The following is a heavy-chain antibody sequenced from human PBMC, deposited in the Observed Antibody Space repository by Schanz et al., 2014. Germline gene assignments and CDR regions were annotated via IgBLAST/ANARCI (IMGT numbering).Heavy chain of an antibody. Sequence: EVQLVESGGGLVKPGGSLRLSCAASGFNFSDYAMCWVRQAPGKGLEWVSSISYGTSYIYYAESVKGRFTISRDNAKNTLYLQMNSLRPEDTAVYYCARGGFEEVADFDYWGQGTLVTVSS. J-gene: IGHJ4*02. CDR3: ARGGFEEVADFDY. CDR2: ISYGTSYI. CDR1: GFNFSDYA. D-gene: IGHD3-10*01. V-gene: IGHV3-21*01.